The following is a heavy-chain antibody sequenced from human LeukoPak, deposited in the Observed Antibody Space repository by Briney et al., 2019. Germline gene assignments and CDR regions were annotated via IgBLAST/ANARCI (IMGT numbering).Heavy chain of an antibody. CDR2: ISTYNGNT. CDR3: ARDLRYYYDSSGYPFNWFDP. CDR1: GYTFISYG. V-gene: IGHV1-18*01. J-gene: IGHJ5*02. D-gene: IGHD3-22*01. Sequence: ASVKVSCKASGYTFISYGISWVRQAPGQGLEWMGWISTYNGNTNYAQKLQGRVTMTTDTSTSTAYMELRSLRSDDTAVYYCARDLRYYYDSSGYPFNWFDPWGQGTLVTVSS.